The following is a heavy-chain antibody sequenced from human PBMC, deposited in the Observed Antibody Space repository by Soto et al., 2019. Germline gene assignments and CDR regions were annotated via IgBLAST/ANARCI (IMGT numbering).Heavy chain of an antibody. Sequence: ASVKVSCKASGGPFSSYAISWVRQAPGQGLEWMGGIIPIFGTANYAQKFPGRVTITADESTSAAYMELSSLRSEDTAVYYCATNVDTAMVVNWFDPWGQGAMVTVSS. CDR2: IIPIFGTA. V-gene: IGHV1-69*13. CDR1: GGPFSSYA. J-gene: IGHJ5*02. D-gene: IGHD5-18*01. CDR3: ATNVDTAMVVNWFDP.